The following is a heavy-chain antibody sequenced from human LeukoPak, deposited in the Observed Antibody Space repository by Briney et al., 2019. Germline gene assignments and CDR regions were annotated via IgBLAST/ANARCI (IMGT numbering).Heavy chain of an antibody. J-gene: IGHJ4*02. V-gene: IGHV3-7*01. CDR1: GFKLSDFW. CDR3: VRDSRPGGAMGLYHNFDF. CDR2: IKEDGSEE. Sequence: GGSLRLSCAASGFKLSDFWMTWVRQTPGKGLEWVANIKEDGSEEYHVDSVKGRFTISRDNTKSSLFLQMNSLRGDDTAVYYCVRDSRPGGAMGLYHNFDFWGQGTLVTVSS. D-gene: IGHD3-16*01.